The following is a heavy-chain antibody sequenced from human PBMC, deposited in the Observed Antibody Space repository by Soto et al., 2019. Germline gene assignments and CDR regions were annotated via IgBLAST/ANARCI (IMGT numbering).Heavy chain of an antibody. V-gene: IGHV4-39*01. Sequence: QLQLQESGPGLVKPSETLSLTCTVSGGSISSSSYYWGWIRQPPGKGLEWIGSIYYSGSTYYNPSLKSRVTISVDTSKNQFSLKLSSVTAADTAVYYCARVIAAAGNNWFDPWGQGTLVTVSS. D-gene: IGHD6-13*01. CDR1: GGSISSSSYY. CDR3: ARVIAAAGNNWFDP. CDR2: IYYSGST. J-gene: IGHJ5*02.